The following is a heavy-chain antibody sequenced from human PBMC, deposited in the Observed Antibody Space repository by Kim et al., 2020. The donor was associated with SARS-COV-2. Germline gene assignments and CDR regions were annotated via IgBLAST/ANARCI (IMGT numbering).Heavy chain of an antibody. J-gene: IGHJ2*01. D-gene: IGHD3-10*01. Sequence: SETLSLTCNVSGGSITSGHYYWTWIRQAPGKGLEWIGFIYHNGDTYYHPSFRSRLIISVDTSKNQFSLNLGSVTAADTAVYYCARDNGKSDYYGSWSYFLTWHFDLWGRGTLVTVSS. CDR2: IYHNGDT. CDR1: GGSITSGHYY. V-gene: IGHV4-30-4*01. CDR3: ARDNGKSDYYGSWSYFLTWHFDL.